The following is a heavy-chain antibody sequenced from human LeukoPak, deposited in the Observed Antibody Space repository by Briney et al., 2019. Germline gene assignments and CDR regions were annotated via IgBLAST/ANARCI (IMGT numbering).Heavy chain of an antibody. CDR2: IYTSGST. Sequence: SETLSLTCTVSGGSISSGSYYWSWIRQPAGKGLEWIGRIYTSGSTNYNPSLKSRVTISVDTSKNQFSLKLSSVTAADTAVYYCARDYGDFFTGYYYYMDVWGKGTTVTISS. CDR3: ARDYGDFFTGYYYYMDV. D-gene: IGHD4-17*01. J-gene: IGHJ6*03. CDR1: GGSISSGSYY. V-gene: IGHV4-61*02.